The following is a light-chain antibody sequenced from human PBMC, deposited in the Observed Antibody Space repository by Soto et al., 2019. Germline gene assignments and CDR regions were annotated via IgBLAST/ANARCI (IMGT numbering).Light chain of an antibody. CDR1: QSIGTN. J-gene: IGKJ4*01. CDR2: GAS. CDR3: QQSYRVPLT. Sequence: IQMTQSASSLSASVGDSVTITCRAGQSIGTNVNWYQQRVGKAPNLLIYGASSLQSGVPSRFSGSGSGTDFTLTITSLQPEDFATYYCQQSYRVPLTFGGGTKVEIK. V-gene: IGKV1-39*01.